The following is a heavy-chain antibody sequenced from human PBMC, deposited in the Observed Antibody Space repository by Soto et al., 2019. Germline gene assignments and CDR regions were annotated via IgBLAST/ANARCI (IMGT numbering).Heavy chain of an antibody. Sequence: GGSLKISCKGSGYSFTSYWISWVRQMPGKGLEWMGRIDPSDSYTNYSPSFQGHVTISADKSISTAYLQWSSLKASDTAMYYCARLGGYYDSSGKHYYYYGMDVWGQGTTVTVSS. D-gene: IGHD3-22*01. CDR2: IDPSDSYT. J-gene: IGHJ6*02. CDR1: GYSFTSYW. CDR3: ARLGGYYDSSGKHYYYYGMDV. V-gene: IGHV5-10-1*01.